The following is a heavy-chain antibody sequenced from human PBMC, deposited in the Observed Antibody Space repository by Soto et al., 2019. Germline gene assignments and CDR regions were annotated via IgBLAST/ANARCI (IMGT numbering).Heavy chain of an antibody. V-gene: IGHV4-34*01. J-gene: IGHJ4*02. CDR1: GQSFSGHS. D-gene: IGHD1-1*01. CDR3: ARGSGIVALPGELEDVKYDY. CDR2: INESGST. Sequence: QVQLQQWGAGLVKPSETLSLSCAVYGQSFSGHSWAWIRQPPGKGLEWIGEINESGSTYYNPSLRIRVTISTDTSTMQFSLKLSSVSAADTAAYFCARGSGIVALPGELEDVKYDYWGQGTLVNVSS.